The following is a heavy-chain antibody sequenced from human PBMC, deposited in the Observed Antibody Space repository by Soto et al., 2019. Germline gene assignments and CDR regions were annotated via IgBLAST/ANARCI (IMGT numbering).Heavy chain of an antibody. D-gene: IGHD4-4*01. CDR2: IYYSGTT. V-gene: IGHV4-61*01. CDR1: GGSVSRDSYF. J-gene: IGHJ4*02. CDR3: ARGYSHYAY. Sequence: PSETLSLTCTVSGGSVSRDSYFWTWIRQPPGKGLEWIGYIYYSGTTNYNPSLKSRVTMSVDASKNQFSLKLNSVTAADTAIYYCARGYSHYAYWGQGTLVTVSS.